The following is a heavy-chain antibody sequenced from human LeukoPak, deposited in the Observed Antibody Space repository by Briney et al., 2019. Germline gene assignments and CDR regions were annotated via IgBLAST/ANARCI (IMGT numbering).Heavy chain of an antibody. V-gene: IGHV3-30-3*01. CDR1: GFTFSSYA. CDR3: AKVGATIPYYFDY. Sequence: PGGSLRLSCAASGFTFSSYALHWVRQAPGKGLEWVAVISYDGTSKYYADSVKGRFTISRDNSKNTLYLQMNSLRAEDTAVYYCAKVGATIPYYFDYWGQGTLVTVSS. J-gene: IGHJ4*02. D-gene: IGHD1-26*01. CDR2: ISYDGTSK.